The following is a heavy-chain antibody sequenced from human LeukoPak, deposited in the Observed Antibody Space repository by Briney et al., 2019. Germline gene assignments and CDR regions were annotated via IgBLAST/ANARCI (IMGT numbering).Heavy chain of an antibody. CDR1: GFTFSSSW. J-gene: IGHJ4*02. Sequence: GGSLRLSCAASGFTFSSSWMTWVRQAPGKGLEWVANIKQDGGEKYYVDSVKGRFTISRDNAKSSLYLQMNSLRAEDTAVYYCARDLYNSASKWGQGTLVTVSS. CDR3: ARDLYNSASK. V-gene: IGHV3-7*03. D-gene: IGHD6-25*01. CDR2: IKQDGGEK.